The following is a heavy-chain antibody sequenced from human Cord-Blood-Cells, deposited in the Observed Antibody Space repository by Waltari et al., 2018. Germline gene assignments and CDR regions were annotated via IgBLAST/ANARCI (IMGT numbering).Heavy chain of an antibody. V-gene: IGHV3-30*02. CDR2: IRYDGSNK. CDR3: AKGSFSFFDY. Sequence: QVQLVESGGGVVQPGGSLRLPCAASGFTFSSYGLHWVRQAPGKGLEWVAFIRYDGSNKYYADSVKGRFTISRDNSKNTLYLQMNSLRAEDTAVYYCAKGSFSFFDYWGQGTLVTVSS. J-gene: IGHJ4*02. CDR1: GFTFSSYG.